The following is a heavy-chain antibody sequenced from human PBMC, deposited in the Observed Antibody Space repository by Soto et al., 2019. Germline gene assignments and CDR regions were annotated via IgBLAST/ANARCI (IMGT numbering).Heavy chain of an antibody. V-gene: IGHV1-69*13. Sequence: GASVKVSCKASGGTFSSYAISWVRQAPGQGLEWMGGIIPIFGTANYAQKLQGRVTITADEPTSTAYMELSSLRSEDTAVYYCARGRDGYAFDIWGQGTVVTVSS. CDR1: GGTFSSYA. CDR2: IIPIFGTA. CDR3: ARGRDGYAFDI. D-gene: IGHD1-1*01. J-gene: IGHJ3*02.